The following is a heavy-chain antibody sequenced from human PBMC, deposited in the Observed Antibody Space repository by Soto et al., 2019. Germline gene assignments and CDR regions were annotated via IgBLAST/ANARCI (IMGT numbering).Heavy chain of an antibody. J-gene: IGHJ4*02. V-gene: IGHV1-69*02. CDR1: GGTFNNYT. CDR2: IIPILDIV. CDR3: ARPTPLYSAYDYYFPS. D-gene: IGHD5-12*01. Sequence: QVQLVQSGAEVKKPGSSVKVSCKASGGTFNNYTISWVRQAPGQGLEWMGRIIPILDIVNNAQKFQGRVTITADKPTTTAYMELSSLRSEDTAVYYCARPTPLYSAYDYYFPSCGQGTLVTLSS.